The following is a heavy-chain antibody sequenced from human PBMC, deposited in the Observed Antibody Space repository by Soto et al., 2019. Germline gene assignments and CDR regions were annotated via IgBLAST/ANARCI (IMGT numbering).Heavy chain of an antibody. CDR3: ARDRGSGSLLDP. J-gene: IGHJ5*02. Sequence: QVQLQESGPGLVKPSGTLSLTCAVSGGSISSSNWWSWVRQPPGKGLEWIGEIYHSGSTNYNPSRKSRVTRAVDKSKNQFSLKLSAVTAADTAVYYCARDRGSGSLLDPWGQGTLVTVSS. D-gene: IGHD3-10*01. CDR2: IYHSGST. V-gene: IGHV4-4*02. CDR1: GGSISSSNW.